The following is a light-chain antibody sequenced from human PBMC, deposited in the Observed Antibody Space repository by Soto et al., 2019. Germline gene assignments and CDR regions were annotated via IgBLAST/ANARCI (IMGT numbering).Light chain of an antibody. V-gene: IGKV3-15*01. J-gene: IGKJ2*01. CDR1: QSVSSN. Sequence: MTQSPSTLSVSPGERATLSCRASQSVSSNLAWYQQKPGRAPRLLIYGASTRATGIPVRFSGSGSGTEFTLTISSLQSEDFAVYYCQQYNNWPPYTFGQGTKLEIK. CDR2: GAS. CDR3: QQYNNWPPYT.